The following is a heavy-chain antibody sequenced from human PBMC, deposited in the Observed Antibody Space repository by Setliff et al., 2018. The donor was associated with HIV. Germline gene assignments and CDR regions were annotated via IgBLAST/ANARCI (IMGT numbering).Heavy chain of an antibody. J-gene: IGHJ4*02. Sequence: SVKVSCKASGGTFSSYAISWVRQAPGQGLEWMGGIIPILGIANYAQKFQSRVTITAVESTSTAYMELSSLRSEDTAVYYCARDYSPTFYYYDSSGTFDYWGQGTLVTVSS. D-gene: IGHD3-22*01. V-gene: IGHV1-69*10. CDR3: ARDYSPTFYYYDSSGTFDY. CDR2: IIPILGIA. CDR1: GGTFSSYA.